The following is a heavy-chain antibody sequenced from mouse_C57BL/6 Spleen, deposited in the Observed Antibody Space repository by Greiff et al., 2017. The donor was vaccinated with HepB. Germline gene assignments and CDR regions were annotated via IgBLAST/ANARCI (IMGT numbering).Heavy chain of an antibody. V-gene: IGHV5-17*01. CDR1: GFTFSDYG. D-gene: IGHD2-4*01. Sequence: DVKLVESGGGLVKPGGSLKLSCAASGFTFSDYGMHWVRQAPETGLEWVAYISSCSSTIYYADTVKGRFTISRDNAKNTLFLQMTSLRSEDTAMYYCARGRVVYYEYDVAYWGQGTLVTVSA. CDR3: ARGRVVYYEYDVAY. J-gene: IGHJ3*01. CDR2: ISSCSSTI.